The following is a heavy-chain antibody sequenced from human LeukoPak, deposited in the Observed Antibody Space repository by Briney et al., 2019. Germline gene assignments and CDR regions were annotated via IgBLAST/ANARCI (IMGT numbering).Heavy chain of an antibody. D-gene: IGHD4-17*01. Sequence: ASVKVSCTASGHPFTAYYMHWVRQAPGQGLEWRGWINPNSSGTNYAKKFQGRVTITRDTSISTAYMELTRLRPDDTAVYYCARDNGDYWFDYWGQGTLVTVSS. J-gene: IGHJ4*02. CDR3: ARDNGDYWFDY. CDR1: GHPFTAYY. V-gene: IGHV1-2*02. CDR2: INPNSSGT.